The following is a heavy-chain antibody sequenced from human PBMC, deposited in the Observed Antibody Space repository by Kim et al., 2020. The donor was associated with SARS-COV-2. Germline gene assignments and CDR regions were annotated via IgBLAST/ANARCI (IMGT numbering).Heavy chain of an antibody. CDR2: KFYSETT. CDR1: GGAISSSGYS. J-gene: IGHJ4*01. V-gene: IGHV4-31*03. D-gene: IGHD6-13*01. Sequence: SETLSLTCTVSGGAISSSGYSWTWIRQHPGKGLEWIGYKFYSETTNYNPSLRSRAIVSLDTSKNQFSLKLTSVTAADTAIYYCARIPLAASWGFFDSWG. CDR3: ARIPLAASWGFFDS.